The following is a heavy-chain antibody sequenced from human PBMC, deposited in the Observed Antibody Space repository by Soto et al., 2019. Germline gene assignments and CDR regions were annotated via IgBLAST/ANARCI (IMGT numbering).Heavy chain of an antibody. Sequence: LRLSCAASGFTFSSYAMHWVRQAPGKGLEWVAVISYDGSNKYYADSVKGRFTISRDNSKNTLYLQMNSLRAEDTAVYYCARDSSQTITYYFDYWGQGTLVTVSS. J-gene: IGHJ4*02. V-gene: IGHV3-30-3*01. CDR2: ISYDGSNK. CDR1: GFTFSSYA. D-gene: IGHD3-10*01. CDR3: ARDSSQTITYYFDY.